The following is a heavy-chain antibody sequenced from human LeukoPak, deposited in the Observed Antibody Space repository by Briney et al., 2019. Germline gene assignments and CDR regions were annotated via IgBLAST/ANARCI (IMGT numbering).Heavy chain of an antibody. Sequence: SETLSLTCTVSGGSISSYYWSWIRQPPGKGLEWIGYISYSGSTNYNPSLKSRVTISVDTSRNQFSLKLSSVTAADTAVYYCARVGSRCGGDCYTPLEPFDYWGQGTLVTVSS. J-gene: IGHJ4*02. CDR2: ISYSGST. V-gene: IGHV4-59*08. D-gene: IGHD2-21*02. CDR1: GGSISSYY. CDR3: ARVGSRCGGDCYTPLEPFDY.